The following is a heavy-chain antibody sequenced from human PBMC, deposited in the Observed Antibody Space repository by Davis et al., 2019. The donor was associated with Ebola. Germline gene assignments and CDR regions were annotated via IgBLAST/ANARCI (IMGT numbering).Heavy chain of an antibody. Sequence: PGGSLRLSCAASGFTFSDYYMSWVRRAPGKGLEWVSTLGLSADTYYADSVKGRFTISRDNSKNTLHLQMNSLRVEDTAIYYCAKDTSNVWFDVWGQGTMVTVSS. CDR3: AKDTSNVWFDV. V-gene: IGHV3-23*01. J-gene: IGHJ3*01. CDR1: GFTFSDYY. D-gene: IGHD6-19*01. CDR2: LGLSADT.